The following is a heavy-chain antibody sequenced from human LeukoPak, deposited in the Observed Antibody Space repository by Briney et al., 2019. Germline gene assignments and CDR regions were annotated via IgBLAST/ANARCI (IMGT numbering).Heavy chain of an antibody. Sequence: SETLSLTCAVYGGSFSGYYWSWIRQPPGKGLEWIGEINHSGCTNYNPSLKSRVTISVDTSKNQFSLKLSSVTAADTAVYYCARVPGAYCSGGSCYGNWFDPWGQGTLVTVSS. J-gene: IGHJ5*02. CDR1: GGSFSGYY. D-gene: IGHD2-15*01. CDR3: ARVPGAYCSGGSCYGNWFDP. V-gene: IGHV4-34*01. CDR2: INHSGCT.